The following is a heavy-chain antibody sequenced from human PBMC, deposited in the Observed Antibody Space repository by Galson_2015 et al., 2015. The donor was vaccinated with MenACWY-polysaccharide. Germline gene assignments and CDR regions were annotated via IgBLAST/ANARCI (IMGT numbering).Heavy chain of an antibody. V-gene: IGHV3-73*01. D-gene: IGHD6-13*01. CDR2: IRSKANNYAT. CDR3: VAGVDP. Sequence: SLRLSCAASGLTFSGSGIHWVRQASGKGLEWVGRIRSKANNYATAYAASVKGRFTISRDDSKNTAYLQMNSLKTEDTAVYYCVAGVDPWGQGTLVTVSS. CDR1: GLTFSGSG. J-gene: IGHJ5*02.